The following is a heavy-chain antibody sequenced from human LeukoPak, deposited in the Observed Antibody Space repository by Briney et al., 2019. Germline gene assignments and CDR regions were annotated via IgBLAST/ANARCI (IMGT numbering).Heavy chain of an antibody. D-gene: IGHD7-27*01. CDR2: INPNSGGT. CDR3: ARDPHGRLGMQAFDI. Sequence: ASMKVSCKASGYTFTGYYMHWVRQAPGQGLEWMGWINPNSGGTNYAQKFQGRVTMTRDTSISTAYMELSRLRSDDTAVYYCARDPHGRLGMQAFDIWGQGTMVTVSS. J-gene: IGHJ3*02. CDR1: GYTFTGYY. V-gene: IGHV1-2*02.